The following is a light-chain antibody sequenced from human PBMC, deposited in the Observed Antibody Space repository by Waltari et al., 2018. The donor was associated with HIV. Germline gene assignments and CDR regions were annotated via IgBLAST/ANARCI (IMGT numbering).Light chain of an antibody. CDR3: CSYAGSSTYVV. J-gene: IGLJ2*01. CDR2: EGS. CDR1: SSDVGSYNV. Sequence: QSALTQPASVSGSPGQSITISCTGTSSDVGSYNVVSWYQQHPGKAPKPMIYEGSKRPSGVSNRFSGSKSGNTASLTISGLQAEDEADYHCCSYAGSSTYVVFGGGTKLTVL. V-gene: IGLV2-23*01.